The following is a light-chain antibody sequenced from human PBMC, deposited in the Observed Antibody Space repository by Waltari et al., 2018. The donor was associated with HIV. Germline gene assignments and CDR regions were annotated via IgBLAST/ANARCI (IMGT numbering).Light chain of an antibody. CDR3: SSYTSSSTWV. CDR2: DVS. V-gene: IGLV2-14*01. CDR1: SSDGGGYNY. Sequence: QSALTQPASVSGSPGQSITISCTGTSSDGGGYNYVSWYQQHPRKAPKLMIYDVSKRPSGVSNRFSGSKSGNTASLTISGLQAEDEADYYCSSYTSSSTWVFGGGTKLTVL. J-gene: IGLJ3*02.